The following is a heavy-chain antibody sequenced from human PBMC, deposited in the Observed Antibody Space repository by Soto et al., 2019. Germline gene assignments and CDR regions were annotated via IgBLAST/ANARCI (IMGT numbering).Heavy chain of an antibody. D-gene: IGHD3-22*01. CDR1: GYTFTNFY. V-gene: IGHV1-18*01. CDR2: ISANNGDT. Sequence: ASVKVSCKASGYTFTNFYIGWVRQSPGQGLEWMGWISANNGDTKYAQNLQGRVTMTTDTSTSTAYMELRSLRSDDTAVYYCARVENYYDGSGYFYFDYWGQGALVTVS. J-gene: IGHJ4*02. CDR3: ARVENYYDGSGYFYFDY.